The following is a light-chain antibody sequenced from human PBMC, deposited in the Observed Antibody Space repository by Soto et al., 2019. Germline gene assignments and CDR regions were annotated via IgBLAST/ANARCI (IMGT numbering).Light chain of an antibody. CDR1: SSDVGGYNY. CDR3: FSYTTSITLV. J-gene: IGLJ3*02. V-gene: IGLV2-14*01. CDR2: EVS. Sequence: QSALTQPASVSGSPGQSITISCTGTSSDVGGYNYVSWYQQHPAKAPKLMIYEVSNRPSGVSHRFSGSKSGNTASLTISGLQAKDEADYYCFSYTTSITLVLGVGTKLTVL.